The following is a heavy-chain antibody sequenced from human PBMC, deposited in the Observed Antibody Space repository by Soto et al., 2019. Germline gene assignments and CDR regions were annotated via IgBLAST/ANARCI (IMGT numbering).Heavy chain of an antibody. Sequence: QVQLVQSGAEVKKPGSSVKVSCKASGATFSSYAISWVRQAPGQGLEWMGGIIPIFGTANYAQKFQGRVTITADESTSTAYMELSSLSSEDTAVYYCAREEGYYYDSSGLPWGQGTLVTVSS. CDR1: GATFSSYA. J-gene: IGHJ5*02. CDR2: IIPIFGTA. V-gene: IGHV1-69*01. D-gene: IGHD3-22*01. CDR3: AREEGYYYDSSGLP.